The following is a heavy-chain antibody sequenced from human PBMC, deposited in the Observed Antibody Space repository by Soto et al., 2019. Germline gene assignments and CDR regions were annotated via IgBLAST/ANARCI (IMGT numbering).Heavy chain of an antibody. J-gene: IGHJ4*02. Sequence: QVQLQESGPVLVKPSETLSLTCTVSGGTISSWYLSWIRQPPGKGLEWIGYIYYSGSTNCNPSLNSLVTIAVDTSKIQFSLKLSSVTAADTAVYYCASRYGSAIDYWGQGTLVTVSS. V-gene: IGHV4-59*08. CDR1: GGTISSWY. CDR3: ASRYGSAIDY. CDR2: IYYSGST. D-gene: IGHD1-26*01.